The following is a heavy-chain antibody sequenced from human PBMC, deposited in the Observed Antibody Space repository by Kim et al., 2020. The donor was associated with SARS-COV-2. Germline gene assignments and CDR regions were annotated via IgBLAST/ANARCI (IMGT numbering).Heavy chain of an antibody. CDR1: GGSFSGYY. CDR2: INHSGST. Sequence: SETLSLTCAVYGGSFSGYYWSWIRQPPGKGLEWIGEINHSGSTNYNPSLKSRVTISVDTSKNQFSLKLSSVTAADTAVYYCASYPDTAMVYPPFLNGMDVWGQGTTVTVSS. V-gene: IGHV4-34*01. CDR3: ASYPDTAMVYPPFLNGMDV. D-gene: IGHD5-18*01. J-gene: IGHJ6*02.